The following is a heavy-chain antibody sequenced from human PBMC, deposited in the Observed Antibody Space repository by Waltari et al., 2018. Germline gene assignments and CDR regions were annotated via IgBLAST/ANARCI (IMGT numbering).Heavy chain of an antibody. CDR3: ARDPSGSYPGDY. D-gene: IGHD1-26*01. Sequence: EVQLVESGGGLIQPGGSLRLSCAASGFTVSTNYMTWVRKAPGKGVAWLSVIYRGGSTYYADSVKGRFTISRDNSKNTLYLQMNSLRAEDTAVYYCARDPSGSYPGDYWGQGTLVTVSS. CDR1: GFTVSTNY. V-gene: IGHV3-53*01. CDR2: IYRGGST. J-gene: IGHJ4*02.